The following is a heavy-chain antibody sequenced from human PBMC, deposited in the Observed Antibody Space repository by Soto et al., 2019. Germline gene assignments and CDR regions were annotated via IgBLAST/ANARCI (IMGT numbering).Heavy chain of an antibody. CDR1: GYIFTDYY. J-gene: IGHJ6*02. Sequence: QVQLVQSGAEVKKPGASVKVSCKASGYIFTDYYIHWVRQAPGQGLEWMGWINPNSGGANYAQKFQGWVTMTRDTSISIAYMELSRLRSDDTAMYYCARDRRIAPTYHYYYYGIDVWGQGTTVTVSS. CDR2: INPNSGGA. V-gene: IGHV1-2*04. CDR3: ARDRRIAPTYHYYYYGIDV. D-gene: IGHD6-6*01.